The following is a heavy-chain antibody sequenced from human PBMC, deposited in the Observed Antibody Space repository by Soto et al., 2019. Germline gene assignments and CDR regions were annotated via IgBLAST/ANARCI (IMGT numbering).Heavy chain of an antibody. D-gene: IGHD2-21*01. CDR3: AGQYCGRYGGMAV. V-gene: IGHV1-8*01. CDR1: GYTFSSYD. Sequence: QVQLVQSGAEVKKPGASVKVSCKASGYTFSSYDINWVRQATGQGLEWMGWMNPNRGNTGYAQKSQGRATSTRNTSRSTGYMELSSLRSEDPDVYYCAGQYCGRYGGMAVWGQGTTVTVSS. CDR2: MNPNRGNT. J-gene: IGHJ6*02.